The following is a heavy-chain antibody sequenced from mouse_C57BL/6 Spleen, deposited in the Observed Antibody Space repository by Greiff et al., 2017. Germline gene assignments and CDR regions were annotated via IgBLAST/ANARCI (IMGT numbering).Heavy chain of an antibody. CDR3: ARWDYYGSSLAY. J-gene: IGHJ3*01. Sequence: QVQLQQPGAELVMPGASVKLSCKASGYTFTSYWMHWVKQRPGQGLAWIGVIDPSDSYPNSNQKFKGKSTLTVDKSSSTAYMQLSSLTSEDSAVDYCARWDYYGSSLAYWGQGTLVTVSA. V-gene: IGHV1-69*01. D-gene: IGHD1-1*01. CDR1: GYTFTSYW. CDR2: IDPSDSYP.